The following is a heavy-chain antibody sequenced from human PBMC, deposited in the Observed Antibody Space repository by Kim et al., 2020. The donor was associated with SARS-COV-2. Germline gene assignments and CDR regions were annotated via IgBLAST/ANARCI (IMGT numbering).Heavy chain of an antibody. V-gene: IGHV1-18*01. CDR1: GYTFTSYG. J-gene: IGHJ5*02. CDR2: ISAYNGNT. CDR3: ARARPVTMIVVGRTSVGWFDP. Sequence: ASVKVSCKASGYTFTSYGISWVRQAPGQGLEWMGWISAYNGNTNYAQKLQGRVTMTTDTSTSTAYMELRSLRSDDTAVYYCARARPVTMIVVGRTSVGWFDPWGQGTLVTVSS. D-gene: IGHD3-22*01.